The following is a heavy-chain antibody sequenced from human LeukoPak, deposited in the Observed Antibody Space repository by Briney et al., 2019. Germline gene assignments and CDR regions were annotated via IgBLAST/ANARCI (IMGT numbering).Heavy chain of an antibody. J-gene: IGHJ4*02. CDR1: GFTFSNYG. D-gene: IGHD4-17*01. V-gene: IGHV3-23*01. CDR2: ISGRGDST. Sequence: PGGSLRLSCAASGFTFSNYGIHWVRQAPGKGLEWVSAISGRGDSTYYADSVKGRFTISRDNSKNTLYLQMNSLRGEDTAVYYCAKLGTTSVTTGYWGQGTLVTVSS. CDR3: AKLGTTSVTTGY.